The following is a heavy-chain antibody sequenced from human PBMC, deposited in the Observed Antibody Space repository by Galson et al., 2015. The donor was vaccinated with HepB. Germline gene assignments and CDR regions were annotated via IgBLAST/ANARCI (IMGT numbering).Heavy chain of an antibody. CDR3: ASATYSDTWYYLDL. J-gene: IGHJ4*02. Sequence: SLRLSCAASGFNFNLHTMHWVRQAPGKGPDWVALMSSDGNNEYYAGSVRGRFTISRDNSQSTLYLQMTSLRPDDTAVYYCASATYSDTWYYLDLWGQGTLVTVSS. V-gene: IGHV3-30-3*01. D-gene: IGHD5-18*01. CDR2: MSSDGNNE. CDR1: GFNFNLHT.